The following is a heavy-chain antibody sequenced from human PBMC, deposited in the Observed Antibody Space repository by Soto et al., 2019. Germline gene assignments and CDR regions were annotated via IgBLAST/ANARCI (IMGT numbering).Heavy chain of an antibody. CDR2: IKQSGSDR. V-gene: IGHV3-7*01. CDR1: GFTFSSYW. J-gene: IGHJ5*02. CDR3: ASVKSWAVSP. Sequence: ESGGGLVQPGGSLGLSCAASGFTFSSYWMSWARLAPGKGLEWVAHIKQSGSDRYYVDSVRGRFTISRDNAKNSLYLQMNSLRVEDTAMYYCASVKSWAVSPWGQGTLVTVSS. D-gene: IGHD3-10*01.